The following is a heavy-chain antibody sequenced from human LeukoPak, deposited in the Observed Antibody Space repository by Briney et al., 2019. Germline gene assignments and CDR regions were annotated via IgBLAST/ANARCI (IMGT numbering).Heavy chain of an antibody. V-gene: IGHV3-23*01. CDR3: AKAVAGTKPQPSYFDY. CDR2: ISGSGGST. Sequence: PGGSLRLSCAASGFTFSSYAMSWVREAPGKGLEWVSAISGSGGSTYYADSVKGRFTISRDNSKNTLYLQMNSLRAEDTAVYYCAKAVAGTKPQPSYFDYWGQGTLVTVSS. J-gene: IGHJ4*02. CDR1: GFTFSSYA. D-gene: IGHD6-19*01.